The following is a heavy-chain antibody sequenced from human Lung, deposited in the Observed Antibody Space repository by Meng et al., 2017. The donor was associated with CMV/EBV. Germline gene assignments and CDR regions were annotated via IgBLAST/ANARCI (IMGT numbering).Heavy chain of an antibody. D-gene: IGHD1-26*01. CDR1: GYTFTNYG. CDR3: ARVEVGITSGDY. V-gene: IGHV1-18*01. J-gene: IGHJ4*02. Sequence: GLLVHPGGEVKKPGASVKVSCKASGYTFTNYGITWVRQAPGQGLEWMGWISAYNGNTNYAQTLQGRVTMTTDTSTSTAYMELGSLRSDDTAVYYCARVEVGITSGDYWGQGTLVTVSS. CDR2: ISAYNGNT.